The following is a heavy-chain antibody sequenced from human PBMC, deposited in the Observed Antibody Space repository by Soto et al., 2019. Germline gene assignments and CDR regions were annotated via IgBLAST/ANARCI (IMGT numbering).Heavy chain of an antibody. J-gene: IGHJ4*02. Sequence: QVHLVQSGAEVKKPGASVKVSCKGSGYTFTSCGITWVRQAPGQGLEWMGWISAHNGNTDYAQKLQGRVTVTRDTSTSTAYMELRSLRSDDTAVYYCARGRYGDYWGQGPLVTVSS. V-gene: IGHV1-18*01. CDR2: ISAHNGNT. CDR3: ARGRYGDY. D-gene: IGHD1-1*01. CDR1: GYTFTSCG.